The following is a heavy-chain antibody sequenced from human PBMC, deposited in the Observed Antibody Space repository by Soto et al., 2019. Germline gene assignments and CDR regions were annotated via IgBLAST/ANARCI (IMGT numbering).Heavy chain of an antibody. CDR2: ISAFNGNT. Sequence: QVQLVQSEAEVKKPGASVKVSCKASGYMFTSRGFSWVRQAPGQGLEWMGWISAFNGNTNYAQKLQGRVTMTTDTSTNTAYMELRSLRSDDTAVYYCARGDVTLWWGIMDVWGQGTTVTVSS. CDR3: ARGDVTLWWGIMDV. CDR1: GYMFTSRG. V-gene: IGHV1-18*01. D-gene: IGHD2-21*01. J-gene: IGHJ6*02.